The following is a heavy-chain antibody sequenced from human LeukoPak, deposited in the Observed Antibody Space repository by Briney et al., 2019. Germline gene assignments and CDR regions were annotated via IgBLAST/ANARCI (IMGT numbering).Heavy chain of an antibody. CDR3: ARDPGSGYEEHFDY. CDR2: ISSSGSTM. CDR1: GFTFSSYE. D-gene: IGHD5-12*01. J-gene: IGHJ4*02. Sequence: GGSLRLSCAASGFTFSSYEMNWVRQAPGKGLEWVSYISSSGSTMYYTDSVKGRFTISRDNAKDSLYLQMNSLRAEDTAVYYCARDPGSGYEEHFDYWGQGTLVTVSS. V-gene: IGHV3-48*03.